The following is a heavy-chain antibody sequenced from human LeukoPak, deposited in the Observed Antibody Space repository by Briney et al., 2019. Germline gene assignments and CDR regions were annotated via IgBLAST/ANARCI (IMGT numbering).Heavy chain of an antibody. CDR1: GFTFDDYA. Sequence: GRSLRLSCAASGFTFDDYAMHWVRQAPGKGLEWVSGISWNSGSIGYADSVKGRFTISRDNAKNSLYLQMNSLRAEDAALYYCAKGSTFGSGYYYYFDHWGQGTLVTVSS. V-gene: IGHV3-9*01. J-gene: IGHJ4*02. CDR3: AKGSTFGSGYYYYFDH. CDR2: ISWNSGSI. D-gene: IGHD3-3*01.